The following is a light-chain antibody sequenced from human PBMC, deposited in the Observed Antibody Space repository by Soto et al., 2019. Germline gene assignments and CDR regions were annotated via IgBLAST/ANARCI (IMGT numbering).Light chain of an antibody. J-gene: IGKJ4*01. Sequence: DIQMTQSPSSLSASVGDRVTITCQASQDISNYLNCYQQTPGKAPKLLIYDASNLETGVPSRFSGRASGTEFTFTISSLQPEDFATYSCQQHNSYPLTFGGGTKVDI. CDR2: DAS. CDR3: QQHNSYPLT. V-gene: IGKV1-33*01. CDR1: QDISNY.